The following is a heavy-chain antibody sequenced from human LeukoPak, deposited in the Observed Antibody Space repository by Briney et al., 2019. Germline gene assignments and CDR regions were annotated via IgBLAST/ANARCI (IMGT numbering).Heavy chain of an antibody. V-gene: IGHV4-59*08. Sequence: PSETLSLTCTGSGGSISTYYWSWIRQPPGKGLEWLGYIYYSGSTNYNPSLKSRVTISVDTSKNQFSLKLSSVTAADTAVYYCARGSNVIDYWGQGTLVTVSS. CDR1: GGSISTYY. CDR3: ARGSNVIDY. J-gene: IGHJ4*02. D-gene: IGHD2/OR15-2a*01. CDR2: IYYSGST.